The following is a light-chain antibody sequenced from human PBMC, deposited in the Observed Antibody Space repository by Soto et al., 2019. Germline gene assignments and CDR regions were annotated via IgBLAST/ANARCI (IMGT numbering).Light chain of an antibody. CDR2: KTA. J-gene: IGKJ1*01. CDR1: RSVSGW. Sequence: DIQMTQSPSTLSASVGDRVTITCRASRSVSGWLAWYQQKPGTAPKLLIHKTANLESGVPSRFSGSGSGTEFTLTISILQPDDSATYYCQQYYTDSWTFGQGTKVEIK. V-gene: IGKV1-5*03. CDR3: QQYYTDSWT.